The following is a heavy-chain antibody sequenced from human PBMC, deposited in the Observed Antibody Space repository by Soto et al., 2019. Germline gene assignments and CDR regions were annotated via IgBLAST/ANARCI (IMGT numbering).Heavy chain of an antibody. CDR1: GFTFSSYA. D-gene: IGHD6-6*01. J-gene: IGHJ6*02. CDR3: AKDAVKGSQLVRVQVLDYYYYGMDV. CDR2: ISGSGGST. V-gene: IGHV3-23*01. Sequence: EVQLLESGGGLVQPGGSLRLSCAASGFTFSSYAMSWVRQAPGKGLEWVSAISGSGGSTYYADSVKGRFTISRDNSKNTLYLQMNSLRAEDTAVYYCAKDAVKGSQLVRVQVLDYYYYGMDVWGQGTTVTVSS.